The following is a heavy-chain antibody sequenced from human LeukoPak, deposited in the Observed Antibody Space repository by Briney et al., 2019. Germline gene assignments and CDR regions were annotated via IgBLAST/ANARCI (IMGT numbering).Heavy chain of an antibody. Sequence: SETLSLTCTVSGYSISSGYYWGWIRQPPGKGLEWIGSIYHSGSTYYNPSLKSRATISVDTSKNQFSLKLSSVTAADTAVYYCATRFWRMIGTDYWGQGSLVTVSS. CDR1: GYSISSGYY. D-gene: IGHD3-3*01. J-gene: IGHJ4*02. CDR3: ATRFWRMIGTDY. CDR2: IYHSGST. V-gene: IGHV4-38-2*02.